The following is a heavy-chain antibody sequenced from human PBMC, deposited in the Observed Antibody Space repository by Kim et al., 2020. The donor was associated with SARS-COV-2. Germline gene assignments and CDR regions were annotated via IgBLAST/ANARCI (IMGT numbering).Heavy chain of an antibody. V-gene: IGHV4-34*01. CDR1: GGSFSGYY. CDR3: ARGEGYYYAPDI. CDR2: INHSGST. J-gene: IGHJ3*02. D-gene: IGHD3-10*01. Sequence: SETLSLTCAVYGGSFSGYYWSWIRQPPGKGLEWIGEINHSGSTNYNPSLKSRVTISVDTSKNQFSLKLSSVTAADTAVYYCARGEGYYYAPDIWGQGTMVTVSS.